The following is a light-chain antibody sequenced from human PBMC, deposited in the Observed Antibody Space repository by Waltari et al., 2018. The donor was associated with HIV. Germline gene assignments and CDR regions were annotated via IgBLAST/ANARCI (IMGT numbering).Light chain of an antibody. CDR1: ALPKHD. J-gene: IGLJ1*01. CDR3: QSADSTGSYPDV. Sequence: SYELTQPPSVSVSPGQTARNTGSGDALPKHDAYWYQQKPGQAPLLVIYKDNARPSGIPERFSGSSSGTTVTLTISGVHTEDEADYYCQSADSTGSYPDVFGTGTKVTVL. CDR2: KDN. V-gene: IGLV3-25*03.